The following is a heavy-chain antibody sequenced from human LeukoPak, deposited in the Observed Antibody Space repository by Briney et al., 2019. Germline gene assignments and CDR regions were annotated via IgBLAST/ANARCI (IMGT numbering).Heavy chain of an antibody. CDR1: GFSFSSYA. CDR3: ARRTVLGKATVPFGGHFDS. D-gene: IGHD4-17*01. J-gene: IGHJ4*02. CDR2: VTGNGRSI. V-gene: IGHV3-21*06. Sequence: GGSLRLSCVTSGFSFSSYAINWVRQAPGKGLEWVSAVTGNGRSIYYADSVKGRFTISRDNAKNSLFLQMNSLRAEDTAVYYCARRTVLGKATVPFGGHFDSWGQGTLVVVSS.